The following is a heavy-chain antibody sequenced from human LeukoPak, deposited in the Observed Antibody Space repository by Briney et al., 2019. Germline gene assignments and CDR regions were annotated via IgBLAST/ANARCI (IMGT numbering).Heavy chain of an antibody. CDR3: ARDYYDSSGYYYDWFDP. CDR2: ISYDGSNK. Sequence: PGGSLRLSCAASGFTFSSSAMSWVRQAPGKGLEWVAVISYDGSNKYYADSVKGRFTISRDNSKNTLYLQMNSLRAEDTAVYYCARDYYDSSGYYYDWFDPWGQGTLVTVSS. V-gene: IGHV3-30*04. CDR1: GFTFSSSA. J-gene: IGHJ5*02. D-gene: IGHD3-22*01.